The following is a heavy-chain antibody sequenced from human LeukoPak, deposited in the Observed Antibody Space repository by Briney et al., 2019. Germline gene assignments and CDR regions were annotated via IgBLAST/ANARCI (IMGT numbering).Heavy chain of an antibody. J-gene: IGHJ4*03. CDR3: EKPHSVVRRGYLNY. V-gene: IGHV3-23*01. Sequence: PGGSLRLSCAASGFTFSSFAMSWVRQAPGKGLEWVSTISDSGDSTYYADSVRGRFTISRDNSKATLYVQMNSLRAEDAAVYYCEKPHSVVRRGYLNYGAKGPWVTVSS. CDR2: ISDSGDST. D-gene: IGHD2-15*01. CDR1: GFTFSSFA.